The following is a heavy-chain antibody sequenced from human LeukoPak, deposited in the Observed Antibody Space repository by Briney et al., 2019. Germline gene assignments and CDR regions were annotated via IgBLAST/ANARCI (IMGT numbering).Heavy chain of an antibody. CDR1: GFTFSSYA. CDR2: ISYDGSNK. V-gene: IGHV3-30-3*01. CDR3: ARERDGTFDY. J-gene: IGHJ4*02. D-gene: IGHD6-13*01. Sequence: GGSLRLSCAASGFTFSSYAMRWVRQAPGKGLEWVAVISYDGSNKYYADSVKGRSTISRDNSKNTLYLQMNSLRAEDTAVYYCARERDGTFDYWGQGTLVTVSS.